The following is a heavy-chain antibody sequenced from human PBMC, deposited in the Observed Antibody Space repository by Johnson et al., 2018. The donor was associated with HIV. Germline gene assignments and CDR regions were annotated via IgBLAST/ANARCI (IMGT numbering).Heavy chain of an antibody. V-gene: IGHV3-30*02. CDR3: AKVLSPRPWGDDAFDI. Sequence: HVQLVESGGGVVQPGRSLRLSCAAPEFTFGRFSLHCVRQPPGKGLEWVSFKRYDGSNKYYADFVKGRFTTSRDNSKNTLYLQMNSLRAEDTAVYYCAKVLSPRPWGDDAFDIWGQGTMVTVSS. J-gene: IGHJ3*02. CDR2: KRYDGSNK. CDR1: EFTFGRFS. D-gene: IGHD7-27*01.